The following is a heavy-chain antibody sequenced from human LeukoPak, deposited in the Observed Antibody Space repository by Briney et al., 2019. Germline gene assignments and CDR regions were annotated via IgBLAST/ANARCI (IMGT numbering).Heavy chain of an antibody. Sequence: SVKVSCKASGGTFRSNPVSWVRQAPGQGLEWMGQIIPIFGTTNYAQKFQGRLTLTADKSTGTAYMELYSLTSDDTAVYYCARAHYDAQYSHYYYYYYMDVWGKGTTVTVSS. V-gene: IGHV1-69*06. CDR3: ARAHYDAQYSHYYYYYYMDV. D-gene: IGHD3-22*01. CDR1: GGTFRSNP. CDR2: IIPIFGTT. J-gene: IGHJ6*03.